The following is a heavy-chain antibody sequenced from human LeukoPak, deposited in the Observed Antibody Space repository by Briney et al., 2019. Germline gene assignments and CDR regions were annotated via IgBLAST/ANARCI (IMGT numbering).Heavy chain of an antibody. CDR1: GFTFSSYG. V-gene: IGHV3-30*02. D-gene: IGHD6-13*01. CDR3: ARYNHPEQLVDY. CDR2: IRYDGSNK. J-gene: IGHJ4*02. Sequence: GGSLRLSCAASGFTFSSYGMHWVRQAPGKGLEWVAFIRYDGSNKYYADSVKGRFTISRDNSKNTLYLQMNSLRAEDTAVYYCARYNHPEQLVDYWGQGTLVTVSS.